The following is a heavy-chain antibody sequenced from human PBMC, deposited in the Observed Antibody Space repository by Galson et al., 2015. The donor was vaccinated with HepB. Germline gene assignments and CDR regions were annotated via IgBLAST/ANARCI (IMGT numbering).Heavy chain of an antibody. Sequence: SLRLSCAASGFTFDDYAMHWVRQAPGKGLAWVSTINWIGGSIGYADSVKGRFTISRDNAKNSMYLQMNSLRAEDTALYYCAKGTTSSYGGIDYWGQGILVTVSS. V-gene: IGHV3-9*01. CDR3: AKGTTSSYGGIDY. D-gene: IGHD4-23*01. CDR2: INWIGGSI. J-gene: IGHJ4*02. CDR1: GFTFDDYA.